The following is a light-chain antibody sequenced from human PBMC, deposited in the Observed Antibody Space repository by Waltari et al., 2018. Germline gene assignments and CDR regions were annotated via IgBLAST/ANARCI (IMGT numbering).Light chain of an antibody. CDR2: DAS. J-gene: IGKJ1*01. CDR1: QSVSRT. Sequence: EIVLPQSPGTLSLSQGERATLSCRASQSVSRTLAWYQQKPGQAPRLLIYDASSRATGIPDRFSGSGSGTDFSLTISRLEPEDFAVYYCQKYGTLPATFGQGTKVEIK. V-gene: IGKV3-20*01. CDR3: QKYGTLPAT.